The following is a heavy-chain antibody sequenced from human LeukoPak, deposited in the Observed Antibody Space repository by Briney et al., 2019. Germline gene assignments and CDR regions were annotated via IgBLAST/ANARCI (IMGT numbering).Heavy chain of an antibody. CDR3: AKGGADYDFWSGYPHIDY. CDR1: GFTFSSYA. D-gene: IGHD3-3*01. V-gene: IGHV3-23*01. J-gene: IGHJ4*02. Sequence: GGSLRLSCAASGFTFSSYAMSWVRQAPGKGLEWVSAISGSGGSTYYADSVKGRFTISRDNSKNTLYLQMNSLRAEDTAVYYCAKGGADYDFWSGYPHIDYWGQGTLVTDSS. CDR2: ISGSGGST.